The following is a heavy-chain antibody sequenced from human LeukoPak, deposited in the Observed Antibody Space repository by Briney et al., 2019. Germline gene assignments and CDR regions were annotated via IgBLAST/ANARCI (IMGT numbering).Heavy chain of an antibody. CDR1: GGTFSSYA. D-gene: IGHD4-17*01. CDR3: ARRGYGDLDAFDI. CDR2: IIPIFGTE. Sequence: SVKVSCKASGGTFSSYAISWVRQAPGQGLEWMGGIIPIFGTENYAQKFQGRVTITADESTSTAYMELSSLRSEDTAVYYCARRGYGDLDAFDIWGQGTMVTVSS. V-gene: IGHV1-69*13. J-gene: IGHJ3*02.